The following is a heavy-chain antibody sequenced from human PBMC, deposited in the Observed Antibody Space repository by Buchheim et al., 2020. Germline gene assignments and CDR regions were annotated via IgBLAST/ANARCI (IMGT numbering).Heavy chain of an antibody. J-gene: IGHJ4*02. V-gene: IGHV1-8*01. Sequence: QLVQSGPEVKKPGASVKVSCKASGYTFTSYGINWVRQATGQGLEWMGWMNTNNDDTGYAQKFQGRIAMTRDTSINTAYMELSSLTSEDTAVYYCAQLDGSGTYLHLDQWGQGTL. CDR1: GYTFTSYG. CDR2: MNTNNDDT. D-gene: IGHD3-10*01. CDR3: AQLDGSGTYLHLDQ.